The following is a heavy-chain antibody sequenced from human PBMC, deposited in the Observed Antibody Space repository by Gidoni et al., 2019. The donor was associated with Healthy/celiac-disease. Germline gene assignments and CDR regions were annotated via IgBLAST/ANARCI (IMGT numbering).Heavy chain of an antibody. CDR1: GFTFGDYA. CDR3: TRDSSSWYTVGAFDI. D-gene: IGHD6-13*01. Sequence: EVQLVASGGGLVTPGRSLRLSCTASGFTFGDYAMSWFRQAPGKGLEWVGFIRSKAYGGTTEYAASVKGRFTISRDDSKSIAYLQMNSLKTEDTAVYYCTRDSSSWYTVGAFDIWGQGTMVTVSS. CDR2: IRSKAYGGTT. J-gene: IGHJ3*02. V-gene: IGHV3-49*05.